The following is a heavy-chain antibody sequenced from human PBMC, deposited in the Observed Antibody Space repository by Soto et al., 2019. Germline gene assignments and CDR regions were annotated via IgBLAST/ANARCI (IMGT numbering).Heavy chain of an antibody. CDR1: GFTFSSYA. V-gene: IGHV3-30*18. D-gene: IGHD3-10*01. CDR3: AKEATVVRNYWYFDL. CDR2: ISYDGSNK. Sequence: QVQLVESGGGVVQPGRSPRLSCAASGFTFSSYAMHWVRQAPGKGLEWVAVISYDGSNKYYADSVKGRFTISRDNSKNTLYLQMNSLRAEDTAVYYCAKEATVVRNYWYFDLWGRGTLVTVSS. J-gene: IGHJ2*01.